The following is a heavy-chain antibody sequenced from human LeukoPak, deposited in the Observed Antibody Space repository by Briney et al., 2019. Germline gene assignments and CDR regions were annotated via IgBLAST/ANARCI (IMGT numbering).Heavy chain of an antibody. CDR1: GYTFTSYG. CDR2: ISAYNGNT. J-gene: IGHJ5*02. CDR3: ARLNGGSMLDP. D-gene: IGHD2-8*01. V-gene: IGHV1-18*01. Sequence: GASVKVSCNASGYTFTSYGISWVRQAPGQGLEWIGWISAYNGNTNYAQKLQGRVNMTTDTSTRTAYMELRSLRSDDTAVYYCARLNGGSMLDPWGQGTLVTVSS.